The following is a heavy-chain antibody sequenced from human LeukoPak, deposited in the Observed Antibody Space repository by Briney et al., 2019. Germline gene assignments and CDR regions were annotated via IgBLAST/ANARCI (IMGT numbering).Heavy chain of an antibody. CDR3: ARRIYDYVWGRGNWFDP. Sequence: SETLSPTCAVYGGSFSGYYWSWIRQPPGKGLEWVGEINHSGSTNYNPSLKSRVTISVDTSKNQFSLKLSSVTAADTAVYYCARRIYDYVWGRGNWFDPWGQGTLVTVSS. J-gene: IGHJ5*02. CDR1: GGSFSGYY. D-gene: IGHD3-16*01. CDR2: INHSGST. V-gene: IGHV4-34*01.